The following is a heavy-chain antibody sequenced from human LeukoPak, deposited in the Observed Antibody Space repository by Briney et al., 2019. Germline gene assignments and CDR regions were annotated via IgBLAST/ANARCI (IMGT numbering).Heavy chain of an antibody. CDR3: AKRDNGGDSGIDY. CDR1: GFIFSSHG. J-gene: IGHJ4*02. Sequence: GGTLRLSCAASGFIFSSHGMNWVRQAPGKGLEWVSGISPSGDITYYADSVKGRFTISRDNSKNTVYLQMDSLRLDDTAVYYCAKRDNGGDSGIDYWGQGTLVTVSS. D-gene: IGHD4-23*01. V-gene: IGHV3-23*01. CDR2: ISPSGDIT.